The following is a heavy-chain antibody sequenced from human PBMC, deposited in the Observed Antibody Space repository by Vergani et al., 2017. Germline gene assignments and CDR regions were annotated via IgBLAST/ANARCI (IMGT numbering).Heavy chain of an antibody. J-gene: IGHJ2*01. V-gene: IGHV4-38-2*02. D-gene: IGHD2-15*01. Sequence: QVQLLESGPGLVKPSETLSLTCRVSGDSITSPYNWGWIRQPPGKGLEWIGNIYHSGSTNYNPSLKSRVTLSVDTSKTQFSLKLTSVTAADTAVYYCVRSYCSGGSCSYWYFDLWGRGTLVPVSS. CDR2: IYHSGST. CDR1: GDSITSPYN. CDR3: VRSYCSGGSCSYWYFDL.